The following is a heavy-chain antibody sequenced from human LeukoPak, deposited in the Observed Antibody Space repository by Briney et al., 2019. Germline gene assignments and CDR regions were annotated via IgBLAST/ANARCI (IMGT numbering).Heavy chain of an antibody. Sequence: SETMSLTCTVYGGSISSSSYYWGWIRQPPGKGLGWIGSIYYSGSTYYNPSLKSRVTISVDKSKNQFSLKLSSVTAADTAVYYCARMKAAAGPLFYYYYGMDVWGQGTTVTVSS. CDR3: ARMKAAAGPLFYYYYGMDV. D-gene: IGHD6-13*01. V-gene: IGHV4-39*07. CDR1: GGSISSSSYY. J-gene: IGHJ6*02. CDR2: IYYSGST.